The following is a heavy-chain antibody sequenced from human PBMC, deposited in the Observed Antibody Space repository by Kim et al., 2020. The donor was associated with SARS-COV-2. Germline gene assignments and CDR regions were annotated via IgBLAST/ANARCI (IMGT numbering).Heavy chain of an antibody. Sequence: GGSLRLSCSASGFTFSAYTMNWVRQAPGKGLEWVASISGTTSDIHYGDSVKGRFTISRDNAKNSLYLQMNSLRVEDTAVYYCAREAGGDISGTFDPWGQG. V-gene: IGHV3-21*06. CDR3: AREAGGDISGTFDP. CDR1: GFTFSAYT. CDR2: ISGTTSDI. D-gene: IGHD3-10*01. J-gene: IGHJ5*02.